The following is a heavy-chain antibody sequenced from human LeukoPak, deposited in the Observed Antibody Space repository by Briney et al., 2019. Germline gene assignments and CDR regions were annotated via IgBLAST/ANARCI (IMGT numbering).Heavy chain of an antibody. J-gene: IGHJ3*02. CDR3: AKRYCSSTSCFGYGAFDI. CDR1: GFTFSSYV. CDR2: IRSDGSNK. V-gene: IGHV3-30*02. D-gene: IGHD2-2*01. Sequence: GGSLRLSCAASGFTFSSYVMHWVRQAPGKGLEWVAFIRSDGSNKYYADSVKGRFTISRDNSKNTLYLHMNSLRAEDTAVYYCAKRYCSSTSCFGYGAFDIWGQGTMVTVSS.